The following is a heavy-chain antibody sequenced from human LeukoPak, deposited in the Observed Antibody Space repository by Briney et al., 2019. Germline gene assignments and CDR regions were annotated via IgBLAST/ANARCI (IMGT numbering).Heavy chain of an antibody. V-gene: IGHV4-34*01. Sequence: SETLSLTCAVSGGSFSGHYWNWIRQPPGKGLEWIWEINHGGSTNYNPSLKSRVTISVDTPQNQFSLRLSSVTAADTAVYYCARGRYVTTRGGAAAGFLDYWGQGTLVTVST. D-gene: IGHD6-13*01. CDR3: ARGRYVTTRGGAAAGFLDY. J-gene: IGHJ4*02. CDR1: GGSFSGHY. CDR2: INHGGST.